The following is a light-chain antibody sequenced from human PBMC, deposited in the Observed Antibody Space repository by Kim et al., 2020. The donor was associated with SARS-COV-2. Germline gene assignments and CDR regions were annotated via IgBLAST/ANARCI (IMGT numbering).Light chain of an antibody. V-gene: IGKV1-33*01. CDR2: DAS. CDR1: QDISNY. J-gene: IGKJ4*01. CDR3: QQYDNLS. Sequence: LSASVGDRVTITCQASQDISNYLNWYQQKPGKAPKLLIYDASNLETGVPSRFSGSGSGTDFTFTISSLQPEDIATYYCQQYDNLSFGGGTKVVIK.